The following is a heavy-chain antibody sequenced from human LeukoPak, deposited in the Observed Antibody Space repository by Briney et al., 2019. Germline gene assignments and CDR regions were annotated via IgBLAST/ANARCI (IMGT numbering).Heavy chain of an antibody. D-gene: IGHD1-26*01. CDR1: GFTFSRYW. J-gene: IGHJ6*02. CDR3: AKDPSPWGYYGMDV. Sequence: GGSLRLSCAASGFTFSRYWMHWVRQAPGKGLEWVAIISHDGSDKYYADSVKGRFTISRENSKNTLYLQMNSLRAEDTAVYYCAKDPSPWGYYGMDVWGQGTTVTVSS. V-gene: IGHV3-30*18. CDR2: ISHDGSDK.